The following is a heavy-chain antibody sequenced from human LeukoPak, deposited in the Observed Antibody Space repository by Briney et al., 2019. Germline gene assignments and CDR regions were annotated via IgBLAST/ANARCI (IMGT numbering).Heavy chain of an antibody. Sequence: ASQTLSLTCTVPGGSISSGSYYWSWIRQPAGKGLEWIGRIYTSGSTNYNPSLKSRVTISVDTSKNQFSLKLSSVTAADTAVYYCARDSSYGLEYDYWGQGTLVTVSS. D-gene: IGHD5-18*01. CDR1: GGSISSGSYY. CDR3: ARDSSYGLEYDY. CDR2: IYTSGST. J-gene: IGHJ4*02. V-gene: IGHV4-61*02.